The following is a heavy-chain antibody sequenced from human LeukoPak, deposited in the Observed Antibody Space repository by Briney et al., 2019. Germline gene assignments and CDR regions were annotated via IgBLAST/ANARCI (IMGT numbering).Heavy chain of an antibody. CDR3: ARDAMSPYYYDSSGSFRLYYYYYGMDV. V-gene: IGHV3-33*01. CDR1: GFTFSSYG. Sequence: GGSLRLSCAASGFTFSSYGMHWVRQAPGKGLEWVAVIWYDGSNKYYADSVKGRFTISRDNSKNTLYLQMNSLRAEDTAVYYCARDAMSPYYYDSSGSFRLYYYYYGMDVWGQGTTVTVSS. J-gene: IGHJ6*02. D-gene: IGHD3-22*01. CDR2: IWYDGSNK.